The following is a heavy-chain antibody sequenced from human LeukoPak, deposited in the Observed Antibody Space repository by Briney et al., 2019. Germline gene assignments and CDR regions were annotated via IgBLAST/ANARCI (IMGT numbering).Heavy chain of an antibody. CDR2: INPNSGGT. J-gene: IGHJ6*03. Sequence: ASVKVSCKASGYTFTGYYMHWVRQAPGQGLEWMGWINPNSGGTNYAQKFQGRVTMTRNTSISTAYMELSSLRSEDTAVYYCARAQPGLLWFGELHITPGYYYMDVWGKGTTVTISS. V-gene: IGHV1-2*02. CDR3: ARAQPGLLWFGELHITPGYYYMDV. CDR1: GYTFTGYY. D-gene: IGHD3-10*01.